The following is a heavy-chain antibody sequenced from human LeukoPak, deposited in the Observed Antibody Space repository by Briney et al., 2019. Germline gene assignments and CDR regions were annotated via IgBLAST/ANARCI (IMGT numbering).Heavy chain of an antibody. CDR1: GGSFSGYY. CDR2: INHSGST. Sequence: PSETLSLTCAVYGGSFSGYYWSWLRQPPGKGLEWIGEINHSGSTNYNPSLKGRVTISVDTSKNQFSLKLSSVTAADTAVYYCARARGLYYYDSSGYYAGDYWGQGTLVTVSS. CDR3: ARARGLYYYDSSGYYAGDY. J-gene: IGHJ4*02. V-gene: IGHV4-34*01. D-gene: IGHD3-22*01.